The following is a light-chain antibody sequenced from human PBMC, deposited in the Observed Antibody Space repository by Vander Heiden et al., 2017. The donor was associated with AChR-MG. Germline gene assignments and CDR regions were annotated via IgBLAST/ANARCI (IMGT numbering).Light chain of an antibody. CDR2: GNI. V-gene: IGLV1-40*01. J-gene: IGLJ1*01. CDR1: SSNIGAGYD. CDR3: QSYDTSLDGV. Sequence: QSVLTQPPSVSGAPGQRVTISCTGSSSNIGAGYDVHWYQQLPGTAPELLIYGNINRPSGVPDRFSASKSGTSASLAITGLQAEDEADYYCQSYDTSLDGVFGTGTRVTVL.